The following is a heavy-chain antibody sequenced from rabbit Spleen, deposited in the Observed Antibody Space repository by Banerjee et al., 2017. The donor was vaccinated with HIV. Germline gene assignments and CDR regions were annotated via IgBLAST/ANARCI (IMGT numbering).Heavy chain of an antibody. CDR2: IYAGSTGTT. CDR3: ARDLDDVIGWNFGW. Sequence: QSLEESGGDLVKPGASLTLTCTASGFSFSSGYDMCWVRQAPGKGLEWIACIYAGSTGTTYYANWAKGRFTISKTSSTTVTLQMTSLTAADTATYFCARDLDDVIGWNFGWWGQGTLVTVS. CDR1: GFSFSSGYD. V-gene: IGHV1S40*01. J-gene: IGHJ3*01. D-gene: IGHD4-1*01.